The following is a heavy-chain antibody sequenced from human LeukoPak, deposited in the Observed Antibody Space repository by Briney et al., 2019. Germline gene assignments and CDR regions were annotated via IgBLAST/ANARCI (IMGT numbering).Heavy chain of an antibody. CDR2: INPSGGST. V-gene: IGHV1-46*01. CDR3: ARARREMATTELDY. CDR1: GYTFTSYY. Sequence: GASVRVCCKASGYTFTSYYMSWVRQAPGHEGEWMGVINPSGGSTSHAQKFPGRVTMTRDTSTSTVYMELSSLRSEDTAVYYCARARREMATTELDYWGQGTLVTVSS. D-gene: IGHD5-24*01. J-gene: IGHJ4*02.